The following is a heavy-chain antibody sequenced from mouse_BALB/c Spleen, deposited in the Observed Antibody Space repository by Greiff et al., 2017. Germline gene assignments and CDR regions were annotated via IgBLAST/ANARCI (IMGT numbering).Heavy chain of an antibody. J-gene: IGHJ4*01. D-gene: IGHD3-1*01. CDR1: GFTFSSFG. CDR2: ISSGSSTI. V-gene: IGHV5-17*02. CDR3: ARPRELGPHYYAMDY. Sequence: DVKLVESGGGLVQPGGSRKLSCAASGFTFSSFGMHWVRQAPEKGLEWVAYISSGSSTIYYADTVKGRFTISRDNPKNTLFLQMTSLRSEDTAMYYCARPRELGPHYYAMDYWGQGTSVTVSS.